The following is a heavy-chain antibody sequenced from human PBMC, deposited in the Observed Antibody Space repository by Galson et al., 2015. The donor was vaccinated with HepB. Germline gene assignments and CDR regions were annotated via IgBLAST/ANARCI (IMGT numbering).Heavy chain of an antibody. V-gene: IGHV1-58*01. D-gene: IGHD1-26*01. CDR1: GFTFTNSA. CDR2: IVVGSGNT. CDR3: AAASSAFSGSYQSPFYGMDV. Sequence: SVKVSCKASGFTFTNSAVQWVRQARGQRLEWIGWIVVGSGNTNYAQKFQERVSITRDMSRSTAYMELSSLRSEDTAVYYCAAASSAFSGSYQSPFYGMDVWGQGTTVTVSS. J-gene: IGHJ6*02.